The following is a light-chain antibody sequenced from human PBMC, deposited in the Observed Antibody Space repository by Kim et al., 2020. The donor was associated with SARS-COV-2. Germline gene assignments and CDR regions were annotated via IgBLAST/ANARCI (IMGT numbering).Light chain of an antibody. J-gene: IGKJ4*01. V-gene: IGKV1-16*02. CDR2: AAS. Sequence: ASVGDRITSTCRASQDIDNYLVWLQQKPGKAPKSLIDAASSLQSGVPSKFSGSGSGTDFTLTIIRLQPEDSATYYCQQYKSYPLTFGGGTKVDIK. CDR1: QDIDNY. CDR3: QQYKSYPLT.